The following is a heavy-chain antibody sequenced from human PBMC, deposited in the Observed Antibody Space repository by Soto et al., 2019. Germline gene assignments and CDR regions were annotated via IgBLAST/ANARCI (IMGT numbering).Heavy chain of an antibody. J-gene: IGHJ6*02. CDR1: EFTLSSYG. CDR3: ARDRGYDAHDYYYNAMDV. V-gene: IGHV3-21*01. Sequence: GSLRLSCVASEFTLSSYGMNWVRQAPGKGLEWVSFISSSSTFIYYADSVKGRFTISRDNAKNSLYLQMNSLRAEDTAVYYCARDRGYDAHDYYYNAMDVWGQGTMVTVAS. D-gene: IGHD2-15*01. CDR2: ISSSSTFI.